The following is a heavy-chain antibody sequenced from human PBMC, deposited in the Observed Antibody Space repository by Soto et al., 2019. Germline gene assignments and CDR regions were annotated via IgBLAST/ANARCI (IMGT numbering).Heavy chain of an antibody. D-gene: IGHD3-3*01. Sequence: EVQLVESGGGLVKPGRSLRLSCTASGFTFGDYAMSWFRQAPGKGLEWVGFIRSKAYGGTTEYAASVKGRFTISRDDSKSIAYLQMNSLKTEDTAVYYCTREAPTYYDFWSGYLEASAFQHWGQGTLVTVSS. J-gene: IGHJ1*01. CDR3: TREAPTYYDFWSGYLEASAFQH. CDR2: IRSKAYGGTT. CDR1: GFTFGDYA. V-gene: IGHV3-49*05.